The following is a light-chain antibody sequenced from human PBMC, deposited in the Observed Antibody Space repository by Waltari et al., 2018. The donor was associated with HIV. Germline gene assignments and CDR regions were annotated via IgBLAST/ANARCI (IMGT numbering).Light chain of an antibody. V-gene: IGLV1-40*01. J-gene: IGLJ2*01. CDR2: GNN. CDR1: KSNIGAGYE. Sequence: QSVLTQPPSVSGDPGQRVTISCTGSKSNIGAGYEVHWYQQFPGTAPKLLIYGNNKRASGVPDRFSGSKSGTSASLAISGLQAEDEAEYHCQSYDSSLTTTVFGGGTKLTVL. CDR3: QSYDSSLTTTV.